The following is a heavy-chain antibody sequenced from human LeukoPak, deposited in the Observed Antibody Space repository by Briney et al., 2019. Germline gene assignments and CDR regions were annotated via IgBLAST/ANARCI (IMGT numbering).Heavy chain of an antibody. CDR3: ARFSPFLTGTSRHYYGMDV. J-gene: IGHJ6*02. V-gene: IGHV5-51*01. CDR2: IYPGDSDT. CDR1: GYSFTSYW. D-gene: IGHD1-1*01. Sequence: KTGESLKISCKGSGYSFTSYWIGWVRQMPGKGLEWMGIIYPGDSDTRYSSSFQGQVTISADKSISTAYLQWSSLKASDTAMYYCARFSPFLTGTSRHYYGMDVWGQGTTVTVSS.